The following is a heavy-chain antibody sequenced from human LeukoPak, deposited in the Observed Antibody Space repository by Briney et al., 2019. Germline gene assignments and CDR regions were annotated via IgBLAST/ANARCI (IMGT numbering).Heavy chain of an antibody. Sequence: GGSLRLSCAASTFTFSNYWMSWVRQAPGKGLEWVSSISGTGGTTYYAESVKGRFIISRDNSKNTLYLRRSSLRVEDTARYFCAKHSDASGSYYFDYWGQGILVTVSS. V-gene: IGHV3-23*01. D-gene: IGHD6-19*01. CDR2: ISGTGGTT. CDR3: AKHSDASGSYYFDY. J-gene: IGHJ4*02. CDR1: TFTFSNYW.